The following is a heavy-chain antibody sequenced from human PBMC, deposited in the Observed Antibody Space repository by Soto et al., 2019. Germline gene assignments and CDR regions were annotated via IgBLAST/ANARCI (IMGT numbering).Heavy chain of an antibody. CDR3: AVNGDYYDSSGYGY. CDR2: IYSGGST. J-gene: IGHJ4*02. Sequence: GALRLSCAASGFTVSSNYMSWVRQAPGKGLDWVSVIYSGGSTYYADSVKGRFTISRDNSKNTLYLQMNSLRAEDTAVYYCAVNGDYYDSSGYGYWGQGTLVTVSS. D-gene: IGHD3-22*01. V-gene: IGHV3-53*01. CDR1: GFTVSSNY.